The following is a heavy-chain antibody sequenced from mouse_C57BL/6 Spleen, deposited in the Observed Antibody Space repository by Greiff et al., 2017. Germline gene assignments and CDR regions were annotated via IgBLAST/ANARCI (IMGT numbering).Heavy chain of an antibody. Sequence: QVQLQQSGAELVRPGTSVKVSCKASGYAFTNYLIEWVKQRPGQGLEWIGVINPGSGGTNYNEKFKGKATLTADKSSSTAYMQLSSLTSEDSAVYFCARGGYYGNYVRSAMDYWGQGTSVTVSS. V-gene: IGHV1-54*01. CDR2: INPGSGGT. CDR3: ARGGYYGNYVRSAMDY. D-gene: IGHD2-1*01. J-gene: IGHJ4*01. CDR1: GYAFTNYL.